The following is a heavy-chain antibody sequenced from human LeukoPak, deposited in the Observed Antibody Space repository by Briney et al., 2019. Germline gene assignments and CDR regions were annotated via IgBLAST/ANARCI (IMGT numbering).Heavy chain of an antibody. CDR2: ISSNGGST. D-gene: IGHD3-9*01. CDR3: VKVPDYDILTGYLDY. V-gene: IGHV3-64D*06. Sequence: GGSLRLSCSASGLTFSSYAMHWVRQAPGKGLEYVSAISSNGGSTYYADSVKGRFTISRDNSKNTLYLQMSSLRAEDTAVYYCVKVPDYDILTGYLDYWGQGTLVTVSS. J-gene: IGHJ4*02. CDR1: GLTFSSYA.